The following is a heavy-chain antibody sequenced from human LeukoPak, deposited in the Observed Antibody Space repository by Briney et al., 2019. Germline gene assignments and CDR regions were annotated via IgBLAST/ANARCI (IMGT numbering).Heavy chain of an antibody. CDR3: ARGGDSSSVTPFVY. V-gene: IGHV3-33*01. J-gene: IGHJ4*02. CDR1: GFTFSSYG. D-gene: IGHD6-13*01. Sequence: GGSLRLSCAASGFTFSSYGMHWVRQAPGKGLEWVAVIWYDGSNKYYADSVKGRFTISRDNSKNTLYLQMNSLRAEDTAVYYCARGGDSSSVTPFVYWGQGDLGT. CDR2: IWYDGSNK.